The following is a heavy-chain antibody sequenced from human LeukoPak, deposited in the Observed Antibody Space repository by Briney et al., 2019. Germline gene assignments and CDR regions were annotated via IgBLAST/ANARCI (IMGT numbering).Heavy chain of an antibody. J-gene: IGHJ2*01. Sequence: SETLSLTCTVCGGSISRYYWSWIRQPPGKGIEWIGYKDYSGRTNLNRFLKSRLTISVDTSKNQFSLKLSSVTAADTAVYYCARVYYSSSYDYWYFDLWGRGTLVTVSS. CDR2: KDYSGRT. CDR3: ARVYYSSSYDYWYFDL. CDR1: GGSISRYY. D-gene: IGHD6-13*01. V-gene: IGHV4-59*01.